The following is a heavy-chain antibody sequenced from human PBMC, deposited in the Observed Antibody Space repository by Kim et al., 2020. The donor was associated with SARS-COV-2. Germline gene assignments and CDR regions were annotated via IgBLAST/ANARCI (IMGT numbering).Heavy chain of an antibody. V-gene: IGHV3-23*01. CDR1: GFSFSSCA. CDR3: AKDVGDYRCKGG. D-gene: IGHD2-8*01. J-gene: IGHJ6*02. CDR2: ISHDGTSS. Sequence: GGSLRLSCAASGFSFSSCAMTWVRQAPGKGLEWVSSISHDGTSSHYAHSVKGRFTISRDDSKNTLYLQLNSLRGEDTALYYCAKDVGDYRCKGGRGQGAT.